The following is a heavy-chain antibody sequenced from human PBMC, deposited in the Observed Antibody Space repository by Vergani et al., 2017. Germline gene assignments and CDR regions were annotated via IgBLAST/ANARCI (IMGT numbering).Heavy chain of an antibody. Sequence: EVQLVESGGGLVQPGGSLRLSCAASGFTFSSYSTNWVRQAPGKGLEWVSYISSSSSTIYYADSVKGRFTISRDNAKNSLYLQMNSLRAEDTAVYYCAREKPGDLLRFLEWLDYWGQGTLVTVSS. CDR1: GFTFSSYS. V-gene: IGHV3-48*01. CDR3: AREKPGDLLRFLEWLDY. CDR2: ISSSSSTI. D-gene: IGHD3-3*01. J-gene: IGHJ4*02.